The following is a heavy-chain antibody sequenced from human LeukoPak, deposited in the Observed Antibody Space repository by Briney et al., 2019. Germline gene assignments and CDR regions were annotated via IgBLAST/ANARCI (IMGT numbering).Heavy chain of an antibody. CDR3: ARAYDDYGDHYYYYGMDV. CDR2: MNPNSGNT. D-gene: IGHD4-17*01. CDR1: GGTLSSYA. J-gene: IGHJ6*02. V-gene: IGHV1-8*02. Sequence: ASVKVSCKASGGTLSSYAISWVRQATGQGLEWMGWMNPNSGNTGYAQKFQGRVTMTRNTSISTAYMELSSLRSEDTAVYYCARAYDDYGDHYYYYGMDVWGQGTTVTVSS.